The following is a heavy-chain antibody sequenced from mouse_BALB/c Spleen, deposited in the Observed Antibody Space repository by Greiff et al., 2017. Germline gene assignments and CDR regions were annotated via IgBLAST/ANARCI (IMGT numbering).Heavy chain of an antibody. Sequence: EVKLMESGPELVKPGASVKIPCKASGYTFTDYNMDWVKQSHGKSLEWIGDINPNNGGTIYNQKFKGKATLTVDKSSSTAYMELRSLTSEDTAVYYCARGGGDYDEDYYAMDYWGQGTSVTVSS. CDR1: GYTFTDYN. D-gene: IGHD2-4*01. V-gene: IGHV1-18*01. CDR3: ARGGGDYDEDYYAMDY. J-gene: IGHJ4*01. CDR2: INPNNGGT.